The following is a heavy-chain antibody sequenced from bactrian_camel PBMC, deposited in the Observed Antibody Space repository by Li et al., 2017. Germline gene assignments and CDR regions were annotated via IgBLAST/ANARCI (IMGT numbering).Heavy chain of an antibody. D-gene: IGHD4*01. CDR3: AAARLSDYDGYCPTLPYIHEYNN. J-gene: IGHJ4*01. CDR2: IESDGDT. Sequence: QVQLVESGGGSVQAGGSLKLSCAASGYGRRRVCMAWFRQPPGMEREGVAVIESDGDTTYSDSVKGRFTISKDNDKNTLYLQMNSLKPEDTAMYYCAAARLSDYDGYCPTLPYIHEYNNWGQGTQVTVS. V-gene: IGHV3S53*01. CDR1: GYGRRRVC.